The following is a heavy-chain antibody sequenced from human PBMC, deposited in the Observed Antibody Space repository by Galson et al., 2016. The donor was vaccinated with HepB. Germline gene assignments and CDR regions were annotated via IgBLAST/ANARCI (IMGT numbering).Heavy chain of an antibody. Sequence: ETLSLTCTVSGDSISSSYYWVWVRQPPGKGLEWIRSMHYSGSIYSNPSLKSRVTISIDRSRNEFSLDLSSVTAADTAVYFCARRSYSNYIDSWGQGILVTVSS. D-gene: IGHD4-11*01. V-gene: IGHV4-39*01. J-gene: IGHJ4*02. CDR1: GDSISSSYY. CDR2: MHYSGSI. CDR3: ARRSYSNYIDS.